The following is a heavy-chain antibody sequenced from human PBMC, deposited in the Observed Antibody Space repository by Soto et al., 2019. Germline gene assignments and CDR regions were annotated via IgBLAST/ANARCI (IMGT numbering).Heavy chain of an antibody. J-gene: IGHJ1*01. CDR1: GFSLGPSGVG. CDR3: THGNRYFQH. CDR2: IFWDDDK. V-gene: IGHV2-5*02. Sequence: QITLKESGPTVVKPTQTLTLPCPFSGFSLGPSGVGVGWFRQPPGKALEWLALIFWDDDKRFSPSLKSRLTITKDTSENQVVLTMTNVDPVDTATYYCTHGNRYFQHWGQGTLVTVSS.